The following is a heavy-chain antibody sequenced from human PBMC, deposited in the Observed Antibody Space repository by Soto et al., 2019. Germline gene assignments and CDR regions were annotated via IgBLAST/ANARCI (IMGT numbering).Heavy chain of an antibody. V-gene: IGHV1-69*13. D-gene: IGHD2-21*02. CDR3: ARAYCGGDCYF. J-gene: IGHJ3*01. Sequence: ASVQVSCQASCGTFRSYAISWVRQAPGQGLEWMGGIIPIFGTANYAQKFQGRVTITADESTSTAYMELSSLRSEDTAVYYCARAYCGGDCYFWGQGTMVTVSS. CDR2: IIPIFGTA. CDR1: CGTFRSYA.